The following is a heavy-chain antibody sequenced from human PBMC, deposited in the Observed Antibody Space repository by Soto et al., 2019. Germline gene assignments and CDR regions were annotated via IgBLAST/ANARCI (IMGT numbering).Heavy chain of an antibody. CDR3: ARVRGRLLRFDP. CDR1: GGSITSGDYY. V-gene: IGHV4-30-4*01. Sequence: QMQLQESGPGLVKPSQTLSLTCTVSGGSITSGDYYWSWIRQPPGKGLEWIGYIYYSGSTSYNPSLKSRVTISVDTSKNQFSLKLSSVTAADTAVYYCARVRGRLLRFDPWGQGTLVTVSS. D-gene: IGHD2-15*01. CDR2: IYYSGST. J-gene: IGHJ5*02.